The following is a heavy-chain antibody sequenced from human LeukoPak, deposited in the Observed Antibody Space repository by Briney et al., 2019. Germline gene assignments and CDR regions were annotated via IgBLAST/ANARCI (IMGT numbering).Heavy chain of an antibody. CDR2: IYYSGST. J-gene: IGHJ6*02. CDR3: ARQYYYGSYGMDV. CDR1: GGSISSSSYY. Sequence: SETLSLTCTVSGGSISSSSYYWSWIRQPPGKGLEWIGYIYYSGSTNYNPSLKSRVTISVDTSKNQFSLKLSSVTAADTAVYYCARQYYYGSYGMDVWGQGTTVTVSS. D-gene: IGHD3-10*01. V-gene: IGHV4-61*05.